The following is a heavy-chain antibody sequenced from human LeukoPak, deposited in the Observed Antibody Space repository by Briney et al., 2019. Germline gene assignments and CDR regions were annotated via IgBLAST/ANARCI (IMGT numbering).Heavy chain of an antibody. Sequence: PSETLSLTCTVSNGSISNYYWSWIRQPAGKGLEWIGRIYASGSTNYSPSLKSRVTMSVDTSKNQFSLKLSSVTAADTAVYYCARHVGRWLQTGIDYWGQGTLVTVSS. D-gene: IGHD5-24*01. CDR1: NGSISNYY. V-gene: IGHV4-4*07. CDR2: IYASGST. CDR3: ARHVGRWLQTGIDY. J-gene: IGHJ4*02.